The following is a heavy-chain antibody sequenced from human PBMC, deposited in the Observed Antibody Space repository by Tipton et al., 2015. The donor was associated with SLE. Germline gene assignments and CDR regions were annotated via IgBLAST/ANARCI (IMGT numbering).Heavy chain of an antibody. D-gene: IGHD3-22*01. J-gene: IGHJ5*02. CDR2: ISGSGGST. CDR3: AKADGYYDSSARDWFDP. CDR1: GFTFSSYG. Sequence: GSLRLSCAASGFTFSSYGMHWVRQAPGKGLEWVSAISGSGGSTYYADSVKGRFTISRDNSKNTLYLQMNSLRAEDTAVYYCAKADGYYDSSARDWFDPWGQGTLVTVSS. V-gene: IGHV3-23*01.